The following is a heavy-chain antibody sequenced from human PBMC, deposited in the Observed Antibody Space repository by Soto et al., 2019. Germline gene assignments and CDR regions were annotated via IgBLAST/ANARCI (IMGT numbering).Heavy chain of an antibody. CDR2: IIPIFGTA. CDR3: ARDGCGGDCYLDY. Sequence: GPSVKVSCKSSGGTFSSYASSCVRQSPGQGLEWMGGIIPIFGTANYAQKFQGRVTITADESTSTAYMELSSLRSEDTAVYYCARDGCGGDCYLDYWGQGTLVTVSS. CDR1: GGTFSSYA. J-gene: IGHJ4*02. D-gene: IGHD2-21*02. V-gene: IGHV1-69*13.